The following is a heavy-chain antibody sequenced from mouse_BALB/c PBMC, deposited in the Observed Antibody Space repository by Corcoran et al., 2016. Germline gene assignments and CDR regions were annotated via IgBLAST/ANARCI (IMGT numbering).Heavy chain of an antibody. CDR3: AREDYGSSPHY. V-gene: IGHV14-3*02. CDR2: IDPANGNT. Sequence: EVQLQQSGAELVNPGASVQLSCPASGFTIKDTSMHWVKQRPEQGLEWIGRIDPANGNTKYDPKLQGKATITADTSSNTAYLQLSSLTSEDTAVYYCAREDYGSSPHYWGQGTTLTVSS. J-gene: IGHJ2*01. CDR1: GFTIKDTS. D-gene: IGHD1-1*01.